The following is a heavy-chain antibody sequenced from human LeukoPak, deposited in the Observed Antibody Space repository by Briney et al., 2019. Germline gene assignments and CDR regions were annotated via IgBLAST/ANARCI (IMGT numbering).Heavy chain of an antibody. CDR1: GFTFSNSN. CDR2: ISSTSSSFI. CDR3: ARDYVQLWLSAFDI. V-gene: IGHV3-21*01. J-gene: IGHJ3*02. D-gene: IGHD5-18*01. Sequence: GGSLRLSCAGSGFTFSNSNMNWVRQAPGKGLEWVSSISSTSSSFIYYADSVKGRFTISRDNAKNSLYLQMNSLRAEDTAVYYCARDYVQLWLSAFDIWGQGTMVTVSS.